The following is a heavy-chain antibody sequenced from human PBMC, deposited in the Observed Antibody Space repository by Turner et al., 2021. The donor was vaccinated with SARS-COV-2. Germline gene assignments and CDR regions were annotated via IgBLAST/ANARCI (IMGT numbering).Heavy chain of an antibody. J-gene: IGHJ3*01. CDR1: A. V-gene: IGHV3-23*01. D-gene: IGHD1-1*01. Sequence: AIWGVRQAPGRGLEWVSSIGGSSEGTYCANSAKGRFTISRDNSKSTLYLQMNSLRADDTAVDYCAKNEGHNAAAFDFWGQGTLVTVSS. CDR3: AKNEGHNAAAFDF. CDR2: IGGSSEGT.